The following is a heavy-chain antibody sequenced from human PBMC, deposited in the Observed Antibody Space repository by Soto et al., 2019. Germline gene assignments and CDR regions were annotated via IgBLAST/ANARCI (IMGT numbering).Heavy chain of an antibody. CDR2: ISSDGSKK. J-gene: IGHJ5*02. Sequence: RVLRLSCAGCGLAFSTYVMLWVRKAPDKGLEWVALISSDGSKKDYAESVRGRFTISRDNSKNTLYLQMNSLRVEDTAVYYCTNPPSGLQWPPFDPWGHGTLVTVS. V-gene: IGHV3-30*18. CDR3: TNPPSGLQWPPFDP. CDR1: GLAFSTYV. D-gene: IGHD6-19*01.